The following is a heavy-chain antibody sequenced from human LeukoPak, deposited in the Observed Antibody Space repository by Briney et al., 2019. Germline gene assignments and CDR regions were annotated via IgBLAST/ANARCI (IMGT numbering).Heavy chain of an antibody. CDR3: ARDEGPYYYYGMDV. CDR2: TYYRTKWYN. V-gene: IGHV6-1*01. Sequence: WLGRTYYRTKWYNDYAVSVKSRITIKPDTSKNQFSLQLNSVTPEDTAVYYCARDEGPYYYYGMDVWGQGTTVTVSS. J-gene: IGHJ6*02.